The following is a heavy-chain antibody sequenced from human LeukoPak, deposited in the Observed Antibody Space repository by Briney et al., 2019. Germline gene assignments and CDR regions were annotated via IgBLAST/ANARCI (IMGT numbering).Heavy chain of an antibody. D-gene: IGHD6-13*01. CDR3: AKDSSSWYQSGYYYYMDV. J-gene: IGHJ6*03. V-gene: IGHV3-23*01. CDR1: GFTFSSYW. Sequence: GGSLRLSCAASGFTFSSYWMSWVRQAPGKGLEWVSAISGSGGSTYYADSVKGRFTISRDNSKNTLYLQMNSLRAEDTAVYYCAKDSSSWYQSGYYYYMDVWGKGTTVTVSS. CDR2: ISGSGGST.